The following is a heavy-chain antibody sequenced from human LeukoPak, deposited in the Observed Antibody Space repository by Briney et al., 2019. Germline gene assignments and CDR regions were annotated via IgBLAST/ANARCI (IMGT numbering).Heavy chain of an antibody. V-gene: IGHV3-53*01. CDR3: ARDRSSGWFAYMDV. CDR1: GFTVSSNY. D-gene: IGHD6-19*01. Sequence: SGGSLRLSCGASGFTVSSNYMSWVRQAPGKGLEWISVIYSDGRTYYADSVKGRFTISTDNSKNTLYLQMNSLRAEDAAVYYCARDRSSGWFAYMDVWGKGNTVTVSS. CDR2: IYSDGRT. J-gene: IGHJ6*03.